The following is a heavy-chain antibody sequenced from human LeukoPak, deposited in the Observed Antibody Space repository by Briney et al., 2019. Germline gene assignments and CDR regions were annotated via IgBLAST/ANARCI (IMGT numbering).Heavy chain of an antibody. D-gene: IGHD6-19*01. V-gene: IGHV1-18*01. CDR3: ARGVSSSGWEPKNWYFDL. Sequence: ASVKVSCKASGYTFTSCGFSWVRQAPGQGLEWMGWISAYNGNTNYAQKLQGRVTMTTDTSTSTAYMELRSLRSDDTAVYYCARGVSSSGWEPKNWYFDLWGRGTLVTVSS. J-gene: IGHJ2*01. CDR2: ISAYNGNT. CDR1: GYTFTSCG.